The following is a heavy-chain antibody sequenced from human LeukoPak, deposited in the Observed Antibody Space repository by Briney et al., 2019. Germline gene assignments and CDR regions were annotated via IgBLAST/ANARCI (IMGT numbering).Heavy chain of an antibody. D-gene: IGHD6-6*01. CDR2: ISSSGSTI. J-gene: IGHJ5*02. CDR3: ARDRAAQPRADWFDP. V-gene: IGHV3-11*01. CDR1: GFTFSDYY. Sequence: GGSLRLSCAASGFTFSDYYMSWIRQAPGKGLEWVSYISSSGSTIYYADSVKGRFTISRDNAKNSLYLQMNSLRAEDTAVYYCARDRAAQPRADWFDPWGQGTLVTVPS.